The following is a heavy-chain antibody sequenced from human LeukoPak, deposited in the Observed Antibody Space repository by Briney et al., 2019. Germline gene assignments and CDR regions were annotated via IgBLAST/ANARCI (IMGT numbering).Heavy chain of an antibody. CDR3: ARDRAAFGVVQVGY. V-gene: IGHV3-74*01. CDR1: TFTFSRYW. CDR2: INSDGTNT. J-gene: IGHJ4*02. D-gene: IGHD3-3*01. Sequence: GGSLRLSCAASTFTFSRYWMHWVRHAPGKGRVWVSRINSDGTNTYYADSVKGRFTISRDNTKNTLYLQMNSLRTEDTAVYYCARDRAAFGVVQVGYWGQGTLVTVSS.